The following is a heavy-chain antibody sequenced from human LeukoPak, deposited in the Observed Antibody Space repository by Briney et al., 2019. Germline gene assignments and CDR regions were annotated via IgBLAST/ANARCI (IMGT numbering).Heavy chain of an antibody. CDR2: IYYSGST. V-gene: IGHV4-59*01. Sequence: PSETLSLTCTVSGGSISSYYWSWIRQPAGKGLEWIGYIYYSGSTNYNPSLKSRVTISVDTSKNQFSLKLSSVTAADTAVYYCARASDFWSGYYLDYWGQGTLVTVSS. D-gene: IGHD3-3*01. J-gene: IGHJ4*02. CDR3: ARASDFWSGYYLDY. CDR1: GGSISSYY.